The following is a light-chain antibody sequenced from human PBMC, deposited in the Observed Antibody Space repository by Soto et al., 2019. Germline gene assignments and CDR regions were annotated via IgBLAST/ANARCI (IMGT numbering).Light chain of an antibody. CDR1: SSDVGGYNY. Sequence: QSVLTQPASVSGSPGQSITISCTGTSSDVGGYNYVSWYQQHPGKAPKLMSYDVSNRPSGVSNRFSGSKSGNTASLTISGLQAEDVADYYCSSYTSSSTLFVFGTGTKLNV. CDR2: DVS. V-gene: IGLV2-14*01. CDR3: SSYTSSSTLFV. J-gene: IGLJ1*01.